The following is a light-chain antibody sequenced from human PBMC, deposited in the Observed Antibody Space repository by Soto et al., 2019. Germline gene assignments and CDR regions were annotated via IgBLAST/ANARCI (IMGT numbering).Light chain of an antibody. CDR2: GAS. CDR1: QSVSNNY. V-gene: IGKV3D-20*02. CDR3: QQRSNWPIT. Sequence: EIVLTQSPGTLSLSPGGRATLSCRASQSVSNNYLAWYQQKPGQAPRLLIYGASNRATGIPDRFSGSGSGTDFTLTISRLESEDFAVHYCQQRSNWPITFGQGTRLEI. J-gene: IGKJ5*01.